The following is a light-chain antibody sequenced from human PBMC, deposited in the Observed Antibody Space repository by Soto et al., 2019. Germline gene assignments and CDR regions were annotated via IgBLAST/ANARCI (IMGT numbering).Light chain of an antibody. CDR3: LLSYSGARV. CDR2: DTG. J-gene: IGLJ3*02. Sequence: QAVVTQEPSLTVSPGGTVTLTGGSSTGAVTSGHYPYWFQQKPGQAPRTLIYDTGYKHSWTPARFSGSLLGGNAALTLSGAQPEDEAEYYCLLSYSGARVLGGGTKLTVL. V-gene: IGLV7-46*01. CDR1: TGAVTSGHY.